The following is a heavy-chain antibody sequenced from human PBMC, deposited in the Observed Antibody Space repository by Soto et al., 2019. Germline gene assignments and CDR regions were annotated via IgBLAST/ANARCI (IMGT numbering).Heavy chain of an antibody. D-gene: IGHD3-22*01. CDR3: ARDCITMIGGWCFAFDI. J-gene: IGHJ3*02. V-gene: IGHV3-48*02. CDR1: GFTFSSYS. Sequence: PVGSLRLSGAASGFTFSSYSMNWVRQAPGKGLEWVSYISSSSSTIYYADSVKGRFTISRDNAKNSLYLQRNSLRDEDTAVYYCARDCITMIGGWCFAFDIWGQGTMVTVSS. CDR2: ISSSSSTI.